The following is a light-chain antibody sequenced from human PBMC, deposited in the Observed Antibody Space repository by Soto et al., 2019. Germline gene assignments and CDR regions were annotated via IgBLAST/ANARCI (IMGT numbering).Light chain of an antibody. J-gene: IGLJ1*01. Sequence: QSALTQPPSASGSPGQSVTISCTGTSSDVGGYDYVSWYQQYPGRAPRLMIYGVTKRPSGVPDRFSGSKSGNTASLTVSGLQAEDEADYYCCSYANTKSYVFGTGTKVTV. CDR2: GVT. CDR1: SSDVGGYDY. CDR3: CSYANTKSYV. V-gene: IGLV2-8*01.